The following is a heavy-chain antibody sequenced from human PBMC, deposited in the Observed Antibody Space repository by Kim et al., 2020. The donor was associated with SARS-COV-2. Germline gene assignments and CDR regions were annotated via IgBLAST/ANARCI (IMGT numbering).Heavy chain of an antibody. Sequence: GGSLRLSCAASGFTFSSYAMHWVRQAPGKGLEWVAVISYDGSNKYYADSVKGRFTISRDNSKNTLYLQMNSLRAEDTAVYYCARELHYEILAGSYDYWG. CDR3: ARELHYEILAGSYDY. D-gene: IGHD3-9*01. CDR2: ISYDGSNK. J-gene: IGHJ4*01. CDR1: GFTFSSYA. V-gene: IGHV3-30*04.